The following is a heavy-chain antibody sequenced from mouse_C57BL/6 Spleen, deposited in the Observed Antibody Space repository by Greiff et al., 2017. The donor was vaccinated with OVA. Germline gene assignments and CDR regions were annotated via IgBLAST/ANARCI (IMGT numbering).Heavy chain of an antibody. CDR2: ISYSGST. J-gene: IGHJ1*03. CDR3: AREGLGYWYFDV. Sequence: EVKLQESGPGMVKPSQSLSLTCTVTGYSITSGYDWHWIRHFPGNKLEWMGYISYSGSTNYNPSLKSRISITHDTSKNHFFLKLNSVTTEDTATYYCAREGLGYWYFDVWGTGTTVTVSS. D-gene: IGHD4-1*01. CDR1: GYSITSGYD. V-gene: IGHV3-1*01.